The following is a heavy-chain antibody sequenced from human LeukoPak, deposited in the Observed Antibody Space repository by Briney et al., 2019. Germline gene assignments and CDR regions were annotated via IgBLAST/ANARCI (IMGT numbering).Heavy chain of an antibody. Sequence: GGSLRLSCAAFGFTVSSNYMSRVRQAPGKGLEWVSVIFGGGGTYYGDSVRGRFTISRDNSKNTLYLQMNSLRAEDTAVYYCARISGYDSAWGQGTLVTVSS. CDR2: IFGGGGT. D-gene: IGHD5-12*01. J-gene: IGHJ4*02. CDR1: GFTVSSNY. CDR3: ARISGYDSA. V-gene: IGHV3-53*01.